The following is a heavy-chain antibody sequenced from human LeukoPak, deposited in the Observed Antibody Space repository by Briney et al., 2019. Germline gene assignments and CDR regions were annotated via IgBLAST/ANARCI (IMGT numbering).Heavy chain of an antibody. D-gene: IGHD2-2*01. Sequence: PSETLSLTCTVSGGSISSYYWSWIRQHPGKGLEWIGYIYYSGSTYYNPSLKSRVTISVDTSKNQFSLKLSSVTAADTAVYYCARADCSSTSCLFDYWGQGTLVTVSS. CDR3: ARADCSSTSCLFDY. J-gene: IGHJ4*02. CDR2: IYYSGST. CDR1: GGSISSYY. V-gene: IGHV4-59*06.